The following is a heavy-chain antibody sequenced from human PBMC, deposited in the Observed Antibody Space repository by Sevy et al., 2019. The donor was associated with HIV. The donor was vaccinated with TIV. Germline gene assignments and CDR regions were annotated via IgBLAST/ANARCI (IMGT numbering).Heavy chain of an antibody. CDR1: GLNFNIYS. Sequence: GGSLRLSCVASGLNFNIYSMSWVRQAPGKGLEWVSALSFGCGRINHADSVQGRFTMSRDDSKKTVYLEMNSLRAEDTAVYYCAREGCTRPHDHWGHGTLVTVSS. CDR2: LSFGCGRI. V-gene: IGHV3-23*01. CDR3: AREGCTRPHDH. J-gene: IGHJ4*01. D-gene: IGHD2-8*01.